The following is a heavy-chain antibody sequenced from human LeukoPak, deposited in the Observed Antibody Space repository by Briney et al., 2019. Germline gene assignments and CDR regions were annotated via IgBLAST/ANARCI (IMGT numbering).Heavy chain of an antibody. Sequence: GGSLRLPCAASGFTFSSYSMNWVRQAPGKGLEWVSSISSSSSYIYYADSVKGRFTISRDNAKNSLYLQMNSLRAEDTAVYYCARDGTNYYGSGSYKYWGQGTLVTVSS. V-gene: IGHV3-21*01. J-gene: IGHJ4*02. CDR3: ARDGTNYYGSGSYKY. CDR1: GFTFSSYS. D-gene: IGHD3-10*01. CDR2: ISSSSSYI.